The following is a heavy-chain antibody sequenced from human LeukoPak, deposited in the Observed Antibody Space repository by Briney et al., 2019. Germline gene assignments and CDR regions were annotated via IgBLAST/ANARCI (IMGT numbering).Heavy chain of an antibody. J-gene: IGHJ4*02. V-gene: IGHV3-30*02. CDR1: GFTFSTYG. CDR2: IRYDRSNK. D-gene: IGHD6-19*01. Sequence: GGSLRLSCAASGFTFSTYGMLWVRQAPGQGPEWVALIRYDRSNKYYADSVKGRFTISRDNSKNTLYLQMNSLRVEDTAMYYCAKAGTQQWLLFVGVYWGQGALVTVSS. CDR3: AKAGTQQWLLFVGVY.